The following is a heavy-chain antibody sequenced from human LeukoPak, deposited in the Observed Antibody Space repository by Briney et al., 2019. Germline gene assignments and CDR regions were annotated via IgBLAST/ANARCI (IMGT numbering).Heavy chain of an antibody. Sequence: TSETLSLTCTASGGSISSSSYYWGWIRQPPGKGLEWIGSIYYSGSTYYNPSLKSRVTISVDTSKNQFSLKLSSVTAADTAVYYCARHHTIVHYYDSSGYFDYWGQGTLVTVSS. CDR3: ARHHTIVHYYDSSGYFDY. CDR1: GGSISSSSYY. V-gene: IGHV4-39*01. D-gene: IGHD3-22*01. CDR2: IYYSGST. J-gene: IGHJ4*02.